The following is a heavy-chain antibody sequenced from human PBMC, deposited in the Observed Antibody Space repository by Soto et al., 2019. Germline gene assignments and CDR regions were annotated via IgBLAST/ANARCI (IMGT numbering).Heavy chain of an antibody. CDR1: GGSTSSDNY. D-gene: IGHD6-13*01. Sequence: PSETLSLTCTVSGGSTSSDNYWSWIRQPPGKGLEWIGHIYYSGNTDYNPSLKSRLAISIDTSKNQFSLKLSSVTAADTAVYFCAGDGGESSAGLYYFDSWGQGSLVTVSS. CDR3: AGDGGESSAGLYYFDS. V-gene: IGHV4-30-4*01. J-gene: IGHJ4*02. CDR2: IYYSGNT.